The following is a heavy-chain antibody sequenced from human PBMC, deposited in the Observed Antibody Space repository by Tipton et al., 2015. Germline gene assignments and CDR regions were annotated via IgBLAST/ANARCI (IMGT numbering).Heavy chain of an antibody. CDR2: VSYDGWNK. CDR1: GFTFGNYG. V-gene: IGHV3-30*18. D-gene: IGHD2-2*01. CDR3: AKVYCSSKGCDLPCFYCGRDV. Sequence: RSLRLSCAASGFTFGNYGMHWVRQAPGKGLEWVAIVSYDGWNKYYAGSVRGRFTVSRDDSKNTVFLQMNSLRPEYTAVYYCAKVYCSSKGCDLPCFYCGRDVWGQGATVTVSS. J-gene: IGHJ6*02.